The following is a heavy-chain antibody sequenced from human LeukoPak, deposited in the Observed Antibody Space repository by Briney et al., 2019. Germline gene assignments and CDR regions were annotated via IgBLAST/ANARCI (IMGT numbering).Heavy chain of an antibody. D-gene: IGHD2-2*01. CDR2: INPNSGGT. CDR1: GYTFTGYY. CDR3: ARGGRWPGYCSSTSCPLGDWFDP. J-gene: IGHJ5*02. Sequence: ASVKVSCKASGYTFTGYYMHWVRQAPGQGLEWMGWINPNSGGTNYAQKFQGRVTMTRDTSISTAYMELSRLRSDDTAVYYCARGGRWPGYCSSTSCPLGDWFDPWGQGTLVTVSS. V-gene: IGHV1-2*02.